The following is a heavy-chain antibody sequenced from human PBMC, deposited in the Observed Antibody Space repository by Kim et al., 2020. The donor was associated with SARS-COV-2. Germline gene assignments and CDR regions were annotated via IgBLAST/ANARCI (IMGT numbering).Heavy chain of an antibody. J-gene: IGHJ6*02. V-gene: IGHV3-30-3*01. CDR1: GFTFSSYA. CDR3: ARDGVATSPYGMDV. Sequence: GGSPRLSCAASGFTFSSYAMHWVRQAPGKGLEWVAVISYDGSNKYYADSVKGRFTISRDNSKNTLYLQMNSLRAEDTAVYYCARDGVATSPYGMDVWGQGTTVTVSS. D-gene: IGHD5-12*01. CDR2: ISYDGSNK.